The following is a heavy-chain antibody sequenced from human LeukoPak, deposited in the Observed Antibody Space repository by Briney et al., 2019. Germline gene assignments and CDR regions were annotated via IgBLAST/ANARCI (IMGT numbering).Heavy chain of an antibody. D-gene: IGHD6-13*01. CDR2: IIPILGIA. J-gene: IGHJ6*02. Sequence: SVKVSCKASGYTFTSYGISWVRQAPGQGLEWMGRIIPILGIANYAQKFQGRVTITADKSTSTAYMELSSLRSEDTAVYYCARALYPAATNYGMDVWGQGTTVTVSS. CDR1: GYTFTSYG. CDR3: ARALYPAATNYGMDV. V-gene: IGHV1-69*04.